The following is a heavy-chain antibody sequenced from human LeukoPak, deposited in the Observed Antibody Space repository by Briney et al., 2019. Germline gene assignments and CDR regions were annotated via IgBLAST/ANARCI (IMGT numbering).Heavy chain of an antibody. CDR1: GGSISSYY. CDR2: IYYSGST. J-gene: IGHJ6*02. Sequence: MPSETLSLTCTVSGGSISSYYWSWIRQPPGKGLEWIGYIYYSGSTNYNPSLKSRVTISVDTSKNQFSLKLSSVTAADTAVYYCARRIAVAGKRDYYYGMDVWGQGTTVTVSS. D-gene: IGHD6-19*01. V-gene: IGHV4-59*08. CDR3: ARRIAVAGKRDYYYGMDV.